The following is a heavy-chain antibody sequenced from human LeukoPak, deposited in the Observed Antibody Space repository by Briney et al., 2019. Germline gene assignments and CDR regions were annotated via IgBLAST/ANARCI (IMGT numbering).Heavy chain of an antibody. CDR2: IYTSGST. J-gene: IGHJ4*02. CDR3: ARDPSLIGYSYETNEDY. CDR1: GGSISSGSYY. D-gene: IGHD5-18*01. Sequence: PSETLSLTCTVSGGSISSGSYYWSWIRQPAGKGLEWIGRIYTSGSTNYNPSLKSRVTISVDTSKNQFSLKLSSVTAADTAVYYCARDPSLIGYSYETNEDYWGQGTLVTVSS. V-gene: IGHV4-61*02.